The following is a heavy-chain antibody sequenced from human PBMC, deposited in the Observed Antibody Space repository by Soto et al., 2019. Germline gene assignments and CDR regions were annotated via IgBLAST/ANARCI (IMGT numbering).Heavy chain of an antibody. CDR2: ISRSSTGI. D-gene: IGHD3-10*01. CDR1: GFTFSLYS. CDR3: ARAVTGGLDV. V-gene: IGHV3-48*02. Sequence: EVQLVESGGGLVQPGGSLRLSCAASGFTFSLYSMSWVRQAPGKCLEWVSYISRSSTGIHYADSVKGRFTISRDDATNSMHLQMDTLRDGDTAVYYCARAVTGGLDVWGQGATVSISS. J-gene: IGHJ6*02.